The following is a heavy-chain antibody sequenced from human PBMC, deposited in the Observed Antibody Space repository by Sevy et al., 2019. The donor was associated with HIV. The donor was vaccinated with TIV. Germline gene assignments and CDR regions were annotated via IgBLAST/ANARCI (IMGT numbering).Heavy chain of an antibody. D-gene: IGHD6-13*01. CDR1: GFTFSDYY. Sequence: GGSLRLSCAASGFTFSDYYMSWIRQAPGKGLEWVSYISSSSSYTNYADSVKGRFTISRDNAKNSLYLQMNSLRAEDTAVYYCARDKGYSSSWYGDYYYYGMDVWGQGTTVTVSS. CDR2: ISSSSSYT. V-gene: IGHV3-11*06. J-gene: IGHJ6*02. CDR3: ARDKGYSSSWYGDYYYYGMDV.